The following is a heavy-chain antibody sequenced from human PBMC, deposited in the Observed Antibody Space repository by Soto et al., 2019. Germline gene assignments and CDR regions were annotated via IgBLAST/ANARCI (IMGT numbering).Heavy chain of an antibody. D-gene: IGHD5-18*01. CDR1: GFTFDDYA. CDR3: AKDTEKGGYSYHYYYYYYYLDV. V-gene: IGHV3-9*01. Sequence: EVQLVESGGGLVQPGRSLRLSCAASGFTFDDYAMHWVRHAPGKGLEWVSGISWNSGSIGYADSVKGRFTISRDNAKNSVYLRMNSLRAEDTAVYYCAKDTEKGGYSYHYYYYYYYLDVWGKGTTATVS. J-gene: IGHJ6*03. CDR2: ISWNSGSI.